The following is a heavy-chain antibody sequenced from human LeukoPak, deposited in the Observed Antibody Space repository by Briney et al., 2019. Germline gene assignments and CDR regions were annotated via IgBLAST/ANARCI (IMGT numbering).Heavy chain of an antibody. D-gene: IGHD4-17*01. V-gene: IGHV4-39*07. J-gene: IGHJ4*02. Sequence: PSETLSLTCTVSGVPISSRSCYWAWIRQPPGKGLEWIASIYHTGTTYYNPSLESRVTISVDTSKNQFSLRLSSVTAADTAVYYCAEEPQFVGGDYVFSYFDYWGQGTLVTVFS. CDR2: IYHTGTT. CDR1: GVPISSRSCY. CDR3: AEEPQFVGGDYVFSYFDY.